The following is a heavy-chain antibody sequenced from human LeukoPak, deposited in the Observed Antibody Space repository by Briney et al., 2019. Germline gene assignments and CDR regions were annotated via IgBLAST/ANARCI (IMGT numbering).Heavy chain of an antibody. V-gene: IGHV4-39*01. CDR2: IYYSGST. Sequence: SETLSLTCNVSGGSISIATYSWVWIRQPPGKVLEWIGNIYYSGSTNYNPSLKSRLTISVDTSKNQFSLELSSVTAADTAVYHCARLRTGGTSYVRGDWFDPWGQGTLVTVSS. CDR3: ARLRTGGTSYVRGDWFDP. CDR1: GGSISIATYS. D-gene: IGHD2-8*02. J-gene: IGHJ5*02.